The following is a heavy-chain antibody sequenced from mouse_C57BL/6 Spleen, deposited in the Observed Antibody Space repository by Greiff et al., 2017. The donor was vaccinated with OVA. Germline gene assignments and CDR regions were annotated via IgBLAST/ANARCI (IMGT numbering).Heavy chain of an antibody. Sequence: VQLVESGAELVKPGASVKISCKASGYAFSSYWMNWVKQRPGKGLEWIGQIYPGDGDTNYNGKFKGKATLTADKSSSTAYMQLSSLTSEDSAVYFCAREDYYGSSYLYYFDYWGQGTTLTVSS. J-gene: IGHJ2*01. CDR3: AREDYYGSSYLYYFDY. CDR2: IYPGDGDT. D-gene: IGHD1-1*01. V-gene: IGHV1-80*01. CDR1: GYAFSSYW.